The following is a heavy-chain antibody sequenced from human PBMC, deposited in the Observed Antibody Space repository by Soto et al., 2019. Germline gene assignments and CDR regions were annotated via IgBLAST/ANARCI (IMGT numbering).Heavy chain of an antibody. J-gene: IGHJ5*02. CDR1: GFIISDKDL. V-gene: IGHV4-38-2*02. CDR2: IYHNGDT. Sequence: PSETLDLASTVSGFIISDKDLWGWIRQPPGKPLEWLGSIYHNGDTRYNPSLRSQVTISVDTSKNQFTLRVISVTDADTAMYFCAEDSSGFDPWSQRTLVTVFS. D-gene: IGHD6-25*01. CDR3: AEDSSGFDP.